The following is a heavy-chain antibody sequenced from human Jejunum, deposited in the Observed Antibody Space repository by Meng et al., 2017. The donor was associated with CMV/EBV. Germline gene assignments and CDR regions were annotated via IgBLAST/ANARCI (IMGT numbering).Heavy chain of an antibody. Sequence: GQLVESGGGLVQPGGSLRLSCAASGFTVSNSYMSWVRQAPGKGLEWVSVIYGGGSTYYADSVKGRFTISRDSSKNTLYLQMNSLRAEDTAVYYCAREGTTLVTYDYWGQGTLVTVSS. CDR2: IYGGGST. CDR3: AREGTTLVTYDY. CDR1: GFTVSNSY. V-gene: IGHV3-66*01. D-gene: IGHD5-18*01. J-gene: IGHJ4*02.